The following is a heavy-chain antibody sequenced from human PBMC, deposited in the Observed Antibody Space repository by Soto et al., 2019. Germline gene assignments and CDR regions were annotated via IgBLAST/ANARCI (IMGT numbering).Heavy chain of an antibody. D-gene: IGHD6-13*01. Sequence: ASVKVSCKASGYTFTSYGISWVRQAPGQGLEWMGWISAYNGNTNYAQKLQGRVTMTTDTSTSTAYMELRSLRSDDTAVYYCARDNAASRRWSYYSGMDVWGQGPTVTVSS. CDR1: GYTFTSYG. V-gene: IGHV1-18*01. J-gene: IGHJ6*02. CDR2: ISAYNGNT. CDR3: ARDNAASRRWSYYSGMDV.